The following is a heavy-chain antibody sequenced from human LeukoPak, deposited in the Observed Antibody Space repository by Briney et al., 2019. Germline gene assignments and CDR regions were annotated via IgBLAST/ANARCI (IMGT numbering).Heavy chain of an antibody. V-gene: IGHV1-18*01. Sequence: ASVKVSCKASGYSFTTYPLSWVRQAPGQGLEWMGWINTNNGNTKLAQKVQDRVTMTADTSTTTAYMEMRSLRSDDTAMYFCARVHFGGNYYDYYGMDVWGQGTTVTVSS. J-gene: IGHJ6*02. CDR3: ARVHFGGNYYDYYGMDV. CDR2: INTNNGNT. CDR1: GYSFTTYP. D-gene: IGHD4-23*01.